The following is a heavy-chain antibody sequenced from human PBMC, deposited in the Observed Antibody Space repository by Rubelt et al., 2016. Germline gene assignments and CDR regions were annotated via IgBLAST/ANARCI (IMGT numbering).Heavy chain of an antibody. V-gene: IGHV4-34*01. CDR1: GGSFSGYY. Sequence: QVQLQQWGAGLLKPSETLSLSCAVYGGSFSGYYWTWIRQPPGKGLEWMGEITHTGSTNYNPTLKSRATISVDTTKNQCFLKLHSATAADTAVYYCARGAGGGNSAGYWGQGTRVTVSS. D-gene: IGHD4-23*01. J-gene: IGHJ4*02. CDR2: ITHTGST. CDR3: ARGAGGGNSAGY.